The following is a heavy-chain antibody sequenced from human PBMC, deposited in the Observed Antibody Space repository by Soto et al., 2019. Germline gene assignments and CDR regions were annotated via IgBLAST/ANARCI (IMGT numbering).Heavy chain of an antibody. CDR3: ARGVCGGDCYPSGAGFDP. D-gene: IGHD2-21*02. Sequence: QVQLVESGGGVVQPGRSLRLSCAASGFTFSSYGMHWVRQAPGKGLEWVAVIWYDGSNKYYADPVKGRFTISRDNSKNTLYLQMNSLRAEDTAVYYCARGVCGGDCYPSGAGFDPWGQGTLVTVSS. CDR1: GFTFSSYG. V-gene: IGHV3-33*01. J-gene: IGHJ5*02. CDR2: IWYDGSNK.